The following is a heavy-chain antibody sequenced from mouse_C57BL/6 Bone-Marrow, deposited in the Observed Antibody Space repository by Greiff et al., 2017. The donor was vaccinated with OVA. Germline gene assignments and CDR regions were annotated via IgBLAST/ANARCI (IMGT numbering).Heavy chain of an antibody. D-gene: IGHD4-1*01. CDR3: AKGGFLGYYFDY. CDR1: GYTFTSYW. J-gene: IGHJ2*01. V-gene: IGHV1-50*01. Sequence: QVQLQQPGAELVKPGASVKLSCKASGYTFTSYWMQCVKQRPGQGLEWIGEIDPSDSYTNYNQKFKGKATLTVDTSSSTAYMQLSSLTSEDSAVYYCAKGGFLGYYFDYWGQGTTLTVSS. CDR2: IDPSDSYT.